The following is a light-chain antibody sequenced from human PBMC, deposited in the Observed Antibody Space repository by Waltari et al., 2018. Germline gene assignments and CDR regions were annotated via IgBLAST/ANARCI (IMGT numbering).Light chain of an antibody. CDR1: ETLDNS. J-gene: IGKJ4*01. CDR3: QQYYSSPRT. CDR2: DAS. Sequence: DIHMTQPPSSLSASLADLVTIACRASETLDNSLAWYQQNPGKAPKLLIYDASRLESGVPSRFTGSGSGTDFTLTISSLQAGDFATYYCQQYYSSPRTFGRGTRVEIK. V-gene: IGKV1-NL1*01.